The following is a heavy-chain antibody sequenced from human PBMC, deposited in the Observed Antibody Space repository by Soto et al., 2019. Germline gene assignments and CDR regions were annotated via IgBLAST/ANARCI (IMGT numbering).Heavy chain of an antibody. Sequence: PSHTRSLTCAISGYIVASNNAAWNLIRRSPSRGLEWLGRTYYRSKWYNDYAVSVKSRITINPDTSKNQFSLQLNSVTPEDTAVYYCARLPYYYDSSGYYSDYYYGMDVWGQGTTVTVSS. J-gene: IGHJ6*02. D-gene: IGHD3-22*01. CDR1: GYIVASNNAA. V-gene: IGHV6-1*01. CDR3: ARLPYYYDSSGYYSDYYYGMDV. CDR2: TYYRSKWYN.